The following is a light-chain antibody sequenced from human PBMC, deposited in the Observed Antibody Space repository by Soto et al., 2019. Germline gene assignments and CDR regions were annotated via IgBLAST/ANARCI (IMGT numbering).Light chain of an antibody. J-gene: IGLJ2*01. CDR2: RNN. V-gene: IGLV1-47*01. CDR3: AAWDDSRSAHVV. Sequence: QSVLTQPPSASGTPGQRVTISCSGSSSNIGSNYVYWYQQLPGTAPKLLIYRNNQRPSGVPDRFSGSKSGTSASLAISGLRSDDEAEYYCAAWDDSRSAHVVFGGGTKLTVL. CDR1: SSNIGSNY.